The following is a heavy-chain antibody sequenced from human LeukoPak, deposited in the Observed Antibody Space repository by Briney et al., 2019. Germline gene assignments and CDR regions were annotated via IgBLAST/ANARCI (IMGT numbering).Heavy chain of an antibody. V-gene: IGHV1-2*02. CDR3: ARDTAFDFWSGYYRSYYFDY. J-gene: IGHJ4*02. D-gene: IGHD3-3*01. CDR1: GYTFTGYY. Sequence: GASVKVSCKASGYTFTGYYMHWVRQAPGQGLEWMGWINPNSGGTNYAQKSQGRVTMTRDTSISTAYMELSRLRSDDTAVYYCARDTAFDFWSGYYRSYYFDYWGQGTLVTVSS. CDR2: INPNSGGT.